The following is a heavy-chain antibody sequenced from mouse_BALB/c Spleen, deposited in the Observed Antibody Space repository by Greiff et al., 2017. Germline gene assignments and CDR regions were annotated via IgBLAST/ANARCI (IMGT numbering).Heavy chain of an antibody. CDR1: GFTFSDYY. CDR2: ISDGGSYT. V-gene: IGHV5-4*02. CDR3: ARQQLPFDD. J-gene: IGHJ2*01. D-gene: IGHD4-1*02. Sequence: EVQRVESGGGLVKPGGSLKLSCAASGFTFSDYYMYWVRQTPEKRLEWVATISDGGSYTYYPDSVKGRFTISRDNAKNTLYLQMSSLRSEDTAMYYCARQQLPFDDWGQGTTLTVSS.